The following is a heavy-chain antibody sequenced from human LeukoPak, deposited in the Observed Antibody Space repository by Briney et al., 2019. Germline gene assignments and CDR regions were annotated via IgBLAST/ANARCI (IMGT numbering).Heavy chain of an antibody. D-gene: IGHD3-10*01. CDR1: GASISSSSYY. CDR3: ARHPHYYGSGSYYRGDWYFDL. J-gene: IGHJ2*01. V-gene: IGHV4-61*05. Sequence: KPSETLSLTCTVSGASISSSSYYWGRIRQPPGKRLQWIGYIYYSGSTNYNPSLKSRVTISVDTSKNQFSPKLSSVTAADTAVYYCARHPHYYGSGSYYRGDWYFDLWGRGTLVTVSS. CDR2: IYYSGST.